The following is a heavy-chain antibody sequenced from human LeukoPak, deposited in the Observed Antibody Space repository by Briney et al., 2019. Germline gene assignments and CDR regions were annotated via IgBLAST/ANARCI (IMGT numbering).Heavy chain of an antibody. CDR3: ARSQWLATPDYVDY. J-gene: IGHJ4*02. Sequence: GGSLGLSCAASGFTFSSYSMNWVRQAPGKGLEWVSSISSSSSYIYYADSVKGRFTISRDNAKNSLYLQMNSLRAEDTAVYYCARSQWLATPDYVDYWGQGTLVTVSS. V-gene: IGHV3-21*01. CDR2: ISSSSSYI. D-gene: IGHD6-19*01. CDR1: GFTFSSYS.